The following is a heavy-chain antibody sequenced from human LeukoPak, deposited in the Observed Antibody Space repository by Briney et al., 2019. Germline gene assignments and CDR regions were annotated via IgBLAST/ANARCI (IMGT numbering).Heavy chain of an antibody. J-gene: IGHJ4*02. CDR2: ISVSGENT. D-gene: IGHD3-10*01. CDR1: GFTFSSYA. CDR3: AKYGSGSYYNGLY. Sequence: GGSLRLSCTASGFTFSSYAMTWVRQAPGKGLQWVSTISVSGENTYYADSVKGRFTISRDISKSTLYLQMNSLRDEDTAVYYCAKYGSGSYYNGLYWGQGTLVTVSS. V-gene: IGHV3-23*01.